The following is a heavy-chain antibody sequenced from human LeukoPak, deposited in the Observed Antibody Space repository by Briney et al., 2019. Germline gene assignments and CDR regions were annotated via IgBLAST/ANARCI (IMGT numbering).Heavy chain of an antibody. J-gene: IGHJ6*02. Sequence: SETLSLTCTVSGASISSSYYYWGWIRQPPGKGLEWIGSIYNSGYTYYNPSLRGRVTISVDTSKNQVSLKLRSVAATDTGVYYCARHLNYYGSGSYNYGMDVWGQGTTATVSS. CDR2: IYNSGYT. CDR1: GASISSSYYY. D-gene: IGHD3-10*01. CDR3: ARHLNYYGSGSYNYGMDV. V-gene: IGHV4-39*01.